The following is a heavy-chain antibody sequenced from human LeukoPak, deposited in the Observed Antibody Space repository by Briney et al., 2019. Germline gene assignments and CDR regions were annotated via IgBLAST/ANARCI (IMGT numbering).Heavy chain of an antibody. D-gene: IGHD6-13*01. CDR2: IYSGVST. V-gene: IGHV3-53*05. CDR3: AKDFALYSSSWYNDY. CDR1: GFTVSSNY. Sequence: GGSLRLSYAASGFTVSSNYMSWVRQAPGEGLEWVSVIYSGVSTYYADSVKGRFTISRDNSKNTLYLQMNSLRAEDTAVYYCAKDFALYSSSWYNDYWGQGTLVTVSS. J-gene: IGHJ4*02.